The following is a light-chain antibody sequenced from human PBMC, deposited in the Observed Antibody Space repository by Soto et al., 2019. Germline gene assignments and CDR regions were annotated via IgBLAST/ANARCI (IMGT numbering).Light chain of an antibody. CDR1: SSNIGTGYD. Sequence: QSVLTQPPSVSGAPGQRVTISCTGSSSNIGTGYDVHWYQQLPGTAPKLLIFGDSNRPSGVPDRFSGSKSGTSASLAITGLQAEDETDYYCQSYDSSVSGFNVFGTGTMLTVL. CDR2: GDS. CDR3: QSYDSSVSGFNV. J-gene: IGLJ1*01. V-gene: IGLV1-40*01.